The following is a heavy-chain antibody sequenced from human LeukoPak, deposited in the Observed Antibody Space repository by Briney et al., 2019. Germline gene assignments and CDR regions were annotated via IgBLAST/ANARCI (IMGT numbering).Heavy chain of an antibody. Sequence: PGGSLRLSCGASGFSFISYWMHWVRQTPEKRLVWVSYIDPYGGDTNYADSVKGRFTISRDNAKNSLYLQMNSLRAEDTAVYYCARDGGYYYDSSGQDYWGQGTLVTVSS. D-gene: IGHD3-22*01. CDR3: ARDGGYYYDSSGQDY. CDR1: GFSFISYW. V-gene: IGHV3-74*01. J-gene: IGHJ4*02. CDR2: IDPYGGDT.